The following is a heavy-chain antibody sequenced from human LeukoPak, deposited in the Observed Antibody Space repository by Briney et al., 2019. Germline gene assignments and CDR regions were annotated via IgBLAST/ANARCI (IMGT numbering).Heavy chain of an antibody. J-gene: IGHJ4*02. D-gene: IGHD2-8*01. Sequence: GGSLRLSCAASGFTVSSNYMSWLRQAPGKGLDWISTTNSVGTRTYYPESVQGRITISSGNSKKPLHLQISRRKGDDPAVYYCAKQSYARSLGEGGPGTLVSVSS. V-gene: IGHV3-53*01. CDR1: GFTVSSNY. CDR2: TNSVGTRT. CDR3: AKQSYARSLGE.